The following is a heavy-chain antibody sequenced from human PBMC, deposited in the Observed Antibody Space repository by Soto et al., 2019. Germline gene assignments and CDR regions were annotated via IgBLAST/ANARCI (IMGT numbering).Heavy chain of an antibody. CDR3: ARGGLIAAAHHYHYGMDV. D-gene: IGHD6-13*01. CDR1: GYTFTGYY. J-gene: IGHJ6*02. CDR2: INPNSGGT. V-gene: IGHV1-2*04. Sequence: ASVKVSCKASGYTFTGYYMHWVRQAPGQGLEWMGWINPNSGGTNYAQKFQGWVTMTRDTSISTAYMELSRLRSDDTAVYYCARGGLIAAAHHYHYGMDVWAQGTTVTVSS.